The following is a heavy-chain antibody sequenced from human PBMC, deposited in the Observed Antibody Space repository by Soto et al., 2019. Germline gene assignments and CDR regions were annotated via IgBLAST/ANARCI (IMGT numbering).Heavy chain of an antibody. Sequence: QVQLVESGGGVVQPGRSLRLSCAASGFTFSSYGMHWVRQAPGKGLEWVAVISYDGSNKYYADSVKGRFTISRDNSKNTLYLQMSSLRAEDTAVYYWVKEGSSGWPYYYGLDVWGQGTTVTVSS. D-gene: IGHD6-19*01. CDR1: GFTFSSYG. V-gene: IGHV3-30*18. CDR3: VKEGSSGWPYYYGLDV. CDR2: ISYDGSNK. J-gene: IGHJ6*02.